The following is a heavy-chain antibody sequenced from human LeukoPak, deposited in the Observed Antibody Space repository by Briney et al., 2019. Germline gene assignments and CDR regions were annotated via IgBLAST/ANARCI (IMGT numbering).Heavy chain of an antibody. V-gene: IGHV4-38-2*02. J-gene: IGHJ4*02. CDR3: ARETIFGVVTPLSFDY. D-gene: IGHD3-3*01. CDR1: GFKFSHYS. CDR2: IYHSGST. Sequence: PGGSLRLSWVASGFKFSHYSMNWVRQAPGEGLEWIGSIYHSGSTYYNPSLKSRVTISVDTSKNQFSLKLSSVTAADTAVYYCARETIFGVVTPLSFDYWGQGTLVTVSP.